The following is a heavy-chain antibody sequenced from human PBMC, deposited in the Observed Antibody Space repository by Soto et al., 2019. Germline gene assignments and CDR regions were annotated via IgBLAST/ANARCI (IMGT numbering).Heavy chain of an antibody. V-gene: IGHV1-18*01. CDR3: ARVGYCSGGSCPTLYYYYYYMDV. CDR1: GYTFTSYG. Sequence: ASVKVSCKASGYTFTSYGISWVRQAPGQGLEWIGWISAYNGNTNYAQKLQGRVTMTTDTSTSTAYMELWSLRSDDTAVYYCARVGYCSGGSCPTLYYYYYYMDVWGKGTTVTVSS. D-gene: IGHD2-15*01. J-gene: IGHJ6*03. CDR2: ISAYNGNT.